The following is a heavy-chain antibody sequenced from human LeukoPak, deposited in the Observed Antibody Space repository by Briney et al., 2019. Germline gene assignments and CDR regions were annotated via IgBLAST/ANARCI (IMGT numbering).Heavy chain of an antibody. CDR2: INPAGSET. J-gene: IGHJ4*02. CDR3: AKDLDPLSGITYKPIVGPFPVLAY. D-gene: IGHD2-15*01. Sequence: GGSLRLSCAASGFSFSAYWMTWVRQAPGTGLEWVANINPAGSETYYVEPVKGRFSISRDNAKNLVYLQMNSLRAEDTAVYFCAKDLDPLSGITYKPIVGPFPVLAYWGQGTLVTVSS. CDR1: GFSFSAYW. V-gene: IGHV3-7*03.